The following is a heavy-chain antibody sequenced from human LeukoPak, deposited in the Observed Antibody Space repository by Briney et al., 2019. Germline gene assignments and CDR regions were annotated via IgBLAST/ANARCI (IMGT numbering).Heavy chain of an antibody. J-gene: IGHJ4*02. Sequence: ASVKVSCKASGYTFTSYDINWVRQADGQGLEWMGWMNPNSGNTGYAQKFQGRVTITRNTSISTAYMELSSLRSEDTAVYSCARGPSWSGYSQPYYFDYWGQGTLVTVSS. CDR2: MNPNSGNT. V-gene: IGHV1-8*03. CDR1: GYTFTSYD. D-gene: IGHD3-3*01. CDR3: ARGPSWSGYSQPYYFDY.